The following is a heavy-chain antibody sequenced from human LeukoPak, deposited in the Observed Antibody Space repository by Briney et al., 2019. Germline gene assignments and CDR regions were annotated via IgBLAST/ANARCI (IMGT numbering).Heavy chain of an antibody. J-gene: IGHJ4*02. CDR1: GFTFSSYS. D-gene: IGHD5-24*01. Sequence: GGSLRLSCAASGFTFSSYSMNWVRQAPGKGLEWVSSISSSSSYIYYADSVKGRFIISRDNSKNTAYLQMNSLSAEDAAVYYCVKDDGWVQYANWGQGTLVTVSS. V-gene: IGHV3-21*04. CDR2: ISSSSSYI. CDR3: VKDDGWVQYAN.